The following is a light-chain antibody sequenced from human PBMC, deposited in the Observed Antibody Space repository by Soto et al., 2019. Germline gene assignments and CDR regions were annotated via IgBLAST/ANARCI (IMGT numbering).Light chain of an antibody. CDR3: QQSFNRPWT. CDR1: QSISRY. CDR2: AAS. J-gene: IGKJ1*01. Sequence: IQMTQSPSSLSASVGDRVTITCRASQSISRYLHWYQQKPGEAPKVLIYAASSLQSGVPSRFSGSGSGTDFTLTISSLQPEDFATYYCQQSFNRPWTFGQGTKVDIK. V-gene: IGKV1-39*01.